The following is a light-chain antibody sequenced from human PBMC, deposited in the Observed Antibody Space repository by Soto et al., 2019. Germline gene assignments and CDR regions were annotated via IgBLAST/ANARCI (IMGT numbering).Light chain of an antibody. J-gene: IGKJ5*01. CDR1: QSVGRY. CDR3: QQRSNWPIT. V-gene: IGKV3-11*01. CDR2: DAS. Sequence: EIVFTPSPATPSFSPGERAPPSCRASQSVGRYVAWYQQKPGQAPRLLIYDASNRATGIPARFSGSGSGTDFTLTISSLEPEDFAVYYCQQRSNWPITFGQGTRLEIK.